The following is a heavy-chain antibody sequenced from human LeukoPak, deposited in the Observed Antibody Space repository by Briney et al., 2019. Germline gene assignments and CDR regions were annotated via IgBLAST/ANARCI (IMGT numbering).Heavy chain of an antibody. CDR1: GGSISSGSYY. CDR3: ARGLYYDSSPGYFDY. D-gene: IGHD3-22*01. Sequence: PSQTLSLTCTVSGGSISSGSYYWSWIRQPAGKGLEWIGRIYTGGSTNYNPSLKSRVTISVDTSKNQFSLKLSSVTAADTAVYYCARGLYYDSSPGYFDYWGQGTLVTVSS. V-gene: IGHV4-61*02. CDR2: IYTGGST. J-gene: IGHJ4*02.